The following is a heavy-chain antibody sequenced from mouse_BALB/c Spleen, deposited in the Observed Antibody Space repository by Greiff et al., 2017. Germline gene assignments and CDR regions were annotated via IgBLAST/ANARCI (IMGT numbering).Heavy chain of an antibody. CDR1: GYSITSDYA. D-gene: IGHD4-1*01. CDR2: ISYSGST. V-gene: IGHV3-2*02. CDR3: ASQTAWFAY. J-gene: IGHJ3*01. Sequence: EVKVEESGPGLVKPSQSLSLTCTVTGYSITSDYAWNWIRQFPGNKLEWMGYISYSGSTSYNPSLKSRISITRDTSKNQFFLQLNSVTTEDTATYYCASQTAWFAYWGQGTLVTVSA.